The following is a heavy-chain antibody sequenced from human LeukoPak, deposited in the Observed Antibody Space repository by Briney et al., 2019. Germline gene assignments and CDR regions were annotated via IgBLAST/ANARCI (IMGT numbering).Heavy chain of an antibody. D-gene: IGHD4-17*01. V-gene: IGHV3-30*18. CDR1: GFTLSIFG. J-gene: IGHJ4*02. CDR2: ISYDGSNK. Sequence: PGRSLRLSCAASGFTLSIFGTHWVRQLPQGWQGWGASISYDGSNKNYADSVKGRFTISRDNSKNTLYLQMNSLRAEDTAVYYCAKSTTVTQRGYFDYWGQGTLVTVSS. CDR3: AKSTTVTQRGYFDY.